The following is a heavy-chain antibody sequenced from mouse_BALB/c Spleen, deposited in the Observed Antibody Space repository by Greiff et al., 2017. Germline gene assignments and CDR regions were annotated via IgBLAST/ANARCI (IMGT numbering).Heavy chain of an antibody. CDR2: IWSGGST. V-gene: IGHV2-4-1*01. J-gene: IGHJ1*01. CDR1: GFSLTSYG. Sequence: VQLQQSGPGLVQPSQSLSITCTVSGFSLTSYGVHWVRQSPGKGLEWLGVIWSGGSTDYNAAFISRLSISKDNSKSQVCFKMNSLQADDTAIYYCARNARTGTSYWYFDVWGAGTTVTVSS. CDR3: ARNARTGTSYWYFDV. D-gene: IGHD4-1*01.